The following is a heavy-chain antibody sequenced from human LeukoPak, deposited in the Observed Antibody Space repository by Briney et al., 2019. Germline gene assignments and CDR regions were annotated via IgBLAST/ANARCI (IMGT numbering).Heavy chain of an antibody. J-gene: IGHJ1*01. CDR3: TTFSTIKVVIGN. Sequence: GGSLRLSCAASGFTFNSAWMSWVRQAPGKGLEWVGRIKSKTDGGTTDYAAPVKGRFTISRDDSKNTRYLQSNSLKTEDTAFYYCTTFSTIKVVIGNWGQGTLVPVSS. V-gene: IGHV3-15*01. D-gene: IGHD2-21*01. CDR2: IKSKTDGGTT. CDR1: GFTFNSAW.